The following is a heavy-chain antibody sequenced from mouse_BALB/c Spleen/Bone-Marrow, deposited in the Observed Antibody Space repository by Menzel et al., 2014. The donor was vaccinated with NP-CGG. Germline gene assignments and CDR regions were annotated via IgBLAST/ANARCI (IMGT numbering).Heavy chain of an antibody. CDR1: GFNIKDTY. Sequence: VQLQKSGAELVKPGASVKLSCTASGFNIKDTYIHWVKQRPEQGLEWIGRIDPANGNTKYDPEFQGKATITADTSSNTAYLQLSSLTSEDTAVYYCASYYYGSSSFAFWSQGTLVTVSA. V-gene: IGHV14-3*02. CDR3: ASYYYGSSSFAF. CDR2: IDPANGNT. D-gene: IGHD1-1*01. J-gene: IGHJ3*01.